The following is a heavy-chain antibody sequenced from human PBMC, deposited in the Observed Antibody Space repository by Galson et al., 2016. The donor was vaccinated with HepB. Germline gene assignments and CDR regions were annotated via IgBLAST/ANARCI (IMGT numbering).Heavy chain of an antibody. CDR3: ARDYSSGWYGY. J-gene: IGHJ4*02. Sequence: SVKVSCKASGYSFTSYGISWVRQAPGQGLEWMGWISAYSANKNYAQKVQGRITMTTDSSTSTAYMELRNLTSDDTAVYFCARDYSSGWYGYGGQGTLVTVS. V-gene: IGHV1-18*01. CDR2: ISAYSANK. CDR1: GYSFTSYG. D-gene: IGHD6-19*01.